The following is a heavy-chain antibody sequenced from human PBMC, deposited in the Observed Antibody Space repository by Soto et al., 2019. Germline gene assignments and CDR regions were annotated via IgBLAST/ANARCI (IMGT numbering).Heavy chain of an antibody. V-gene: IGHV2-5*02. CDR3: AHSSYCSRGSCYYTYYFDY. D-gene: IGHD2-15*01. Sequence: QITLKESGPPLVQPTQTLTLTCTFSGFSLSTSGVGVGWIRQPPGKALEWLALIYWDDDKRYSPSLKSRLTITMDSSENQVVRTMTTVDPADTATYYGAHSSYCSRGSCYYTYYFDYWGQGTLVTVSS. CDR2: IYWDDDK. J-gene: IGHJ4*02. CDR1: GFSLSTSGVG.